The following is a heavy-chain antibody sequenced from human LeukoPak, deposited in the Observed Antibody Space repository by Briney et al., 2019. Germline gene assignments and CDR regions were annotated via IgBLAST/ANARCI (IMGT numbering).Heavy chain of an antibody. CDR1: GFTFSSYA. CDR3: ARALLRGDPPVSGFDY. J-gene: IGHJ4*02. Sequence: PGGSLRLSCAASGFTFSSYAMSWVRQAPGKGLEWVSAISGSGGSTYYADSVKGRFTISRDNSKNTLYLQMNSLRAEDTAVYYCARALLRGDPPVSGFDYWGQGTLVTVSS. D-gene: IGHD2-21*02. V-gene: IGHV3-23*01. CDR2: ISGSGGST.